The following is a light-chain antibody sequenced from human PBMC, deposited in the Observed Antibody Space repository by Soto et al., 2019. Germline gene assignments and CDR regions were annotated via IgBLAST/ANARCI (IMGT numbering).Light chain of an antibody. V-gene: IGLV2-23*02. CDR3: CSYAGSSTWV. CDR1: SSDVGSYNL. Sequence: QPVLTQSASVSGSPGQSITISCTGTSSDVGSYNLVSWYQQHPGKAPKLMIYEVSKRPSGVSNRFSGSKSGNTASLTISGLQAEDEADYYCCSYAGSSTWVFGTGTKVTVL. J-gene: IGLJ1*01. CDR2: EVS.